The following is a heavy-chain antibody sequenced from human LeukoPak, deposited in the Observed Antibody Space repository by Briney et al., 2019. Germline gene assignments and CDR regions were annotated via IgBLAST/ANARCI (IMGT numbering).Heavy chain of an antibody. V-gene: IGHV3-11*05. D-gene: IGHD6-19*01. CDR3: VRDTGSAWTFDH. Sequence: GGSLRLSCAASGFTFSDYYMSWIRQAPGKGLEWVSNISSTNIYTAYADSVKGRFTISRDNSKNSLYLQMNSLRTEDTALYYCVRDTGSAWTFDHWGQGTLVTVSS. J-gene: IGHJ4*02. CDR2: ISSTNIYT. CDR1: GFTFSDYY.